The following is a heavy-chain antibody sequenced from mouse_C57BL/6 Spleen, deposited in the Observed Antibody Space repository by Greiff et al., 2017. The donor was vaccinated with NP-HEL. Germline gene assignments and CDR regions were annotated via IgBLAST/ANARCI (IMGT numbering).Heavy chain of an antibody. CDR3: AREDYGSSYRLDY. J-gene: IGHJ2*01. CDR1: GFTFSDYG. V-gene: IGHV5-17*01. D-gene: IGHD1-1*01. Sequence: DVKLVESGGGLVKPGGSLKLSCAASGFTFSDYGMHWVRQAPEKGLEWVAYISSGSSTIYYADTVKGRFTISRDNAKNTLFLQMTSLRSEDTAMYYCAREDYGSSYRLDYWGQGTTLTVSS. CDR2: ISSGSSTI.